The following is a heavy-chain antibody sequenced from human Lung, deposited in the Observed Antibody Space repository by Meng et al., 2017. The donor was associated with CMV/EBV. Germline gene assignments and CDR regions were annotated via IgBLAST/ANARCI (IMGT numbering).Heavy chain of an antibody. D-gene: IGHD6-19*01. V-gene: IGHV3-23*01. CDR1: GFSVRDKE. CDR3: ARGGPVAGKNWFDR. Sequence: GGSXRLXCAASGFSVRDKEMNWDRQAPGKGLEWVSSISGSGGSTYSADSVQGRFTISRDNSKNTLYLQMSALRDEDTALYYCARGGPVAGKNWFDRWGQGXLVTVSS. J-gene: IGHJ5*02. CDR2: ISGSGGST.